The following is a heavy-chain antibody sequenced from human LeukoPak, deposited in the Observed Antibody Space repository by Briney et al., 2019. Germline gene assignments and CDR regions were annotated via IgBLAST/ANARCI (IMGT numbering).Heavy chain of an antibody. J-gene: IGHJ4*02. Sequence: GGSLRLSCAASGFTFSSYAMSWVRQAPGKGLEWVSAISGSGGSTYYADSVKGRFTISRDNSKNTLYLQMNILRAEDTAVYYCAKRSSDFWSGYLWIDYWGQGTLVSVSS. CDR2: ISGSGGST. D-gene: IGHD3-3*01. CDR1: GFTFSSYA. V-gene: IGHV3-23*01. CDR3: AKRSSDFWSGYLWIDY.